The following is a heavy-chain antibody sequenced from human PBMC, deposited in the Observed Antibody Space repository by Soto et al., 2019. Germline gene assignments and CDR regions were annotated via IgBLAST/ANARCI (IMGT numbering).Heavy chain of an antibody. CDR2: IGAAGDT. D-gene: IGHD6-25*01. V-gene: IGHV3-13*01. Sequence: EVQLVESGGGLVQPGGSLRLSCAASGFTFSNYAMHWVRQPTGKGLEWVSGIGAAGDTYYPGSVKVCFTISRENAKNPLYLQMNSLGAGDTAVYYCAAGAATSVAEFDYWCQGTLVTVS. CDR3: AAGAATSVAEFDY. CDR1: GFTFSNYA. J-gene: IGHJ4*02.